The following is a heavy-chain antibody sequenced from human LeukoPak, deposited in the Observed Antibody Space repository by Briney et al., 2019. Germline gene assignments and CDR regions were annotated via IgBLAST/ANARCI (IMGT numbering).Heavy chain of an antibody. CDR1: GFTFSDYY. D-gene: IGHD3-22*01. CDR2: ISGGSSYT. CDR3: ARVMHYDSSGYYHPYNWFDP. Sequence: KPGGSLRLSCAASGFTFSDYYMTWIRQAPGKGLEWVSYISGGSSYTNYADSVKGRFTISRDNAKNSLYPQMNSLRDEDTAVYYCARVMHYDSSGYYHPYNWFDPWGQGTLVTVSS. J-gene: IGHJ5*02. V-gene: IGHV3-11*06.